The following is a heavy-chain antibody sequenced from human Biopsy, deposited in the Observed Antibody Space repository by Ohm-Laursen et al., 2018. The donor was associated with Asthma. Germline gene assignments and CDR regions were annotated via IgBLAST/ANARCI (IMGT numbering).Heavy chain of an antibody. CDR3: ARKAGSCISRTCYSLDF. D-gene: IGHD2-2*01. Sequence: SVKVSCKSLGGTFNTYVIGWARQAPGPGLEWLGGINSVLGTTTYPQKFQDRVTITADDSTSTVYMELSSLRSEDTAVYYCARKAGSCISRTCYSLDFWGQGTLVTVSS. J-gene: IGHJ4*02. V-gene: IGHV1-69*13. CDR2: INSVLGTT. CDR1: GGTFNTYV.